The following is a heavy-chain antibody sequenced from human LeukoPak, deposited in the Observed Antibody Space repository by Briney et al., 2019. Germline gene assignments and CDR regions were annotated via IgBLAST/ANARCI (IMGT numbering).Heavy chain of an antibody. J-gene: IGHJ6*03. CDR3: ARGRGSWSGYWGLGYYMDV. D-gene: IGHD3-3*01. CDR2: IKVEGSEK. V-gene: IGHV3-7*01. Sequence: PGGSLRLSCAASGFTFSTYWMNWVRQAPGKGLEWVANIKVEGSEKYYVDSVKGRFTVSRDNAKNSLYLQMNSLRAEDTAVYYCARGRGSWSGYWGLGYYMDVWGTGTTVTVSS. CDR1: GFTFSTYW.